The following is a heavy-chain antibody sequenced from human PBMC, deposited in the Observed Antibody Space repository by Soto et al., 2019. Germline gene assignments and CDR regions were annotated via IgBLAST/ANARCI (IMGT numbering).Heavy chain of an antibody. D-gene: IGHD3-3*01. CDR3: TKDGSGHPYYSDN. J-gene: IGHJ4*02. V-gene: IGHV4-4*02. Sequence: SETLSLTCAVSGGAISSNNWWSWVRQAPGKGLQWIGEIYHSGRTSYNPSLRSRVTMSVDKSKNQFSLIVTSVTAADTAVYYCTKDGSGHPYYSDNWGPGTLVTVSS. CDR1: GGAISSNNW. CDR2: IYHSGRT.